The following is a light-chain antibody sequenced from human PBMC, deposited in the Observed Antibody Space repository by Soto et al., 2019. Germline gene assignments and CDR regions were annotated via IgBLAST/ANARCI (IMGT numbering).Light chain of an antibody. CDR1: SSDVGGYNY. CDR2: EVS. Sequence: QSALTQPASVSGSPGQSITISCTGTSSDVGGYNYVSWYQQYPGKAPKLIIYEVSNRHSGVSNRFSGSKSGNTASLTISGLQGEDEADYYCNSYTSSSTVVFGGGTKLTVL. J-gene: IGLJ2*01. CDR3: NSYTSSSTVV. V-gene: IGLV2-14*01.